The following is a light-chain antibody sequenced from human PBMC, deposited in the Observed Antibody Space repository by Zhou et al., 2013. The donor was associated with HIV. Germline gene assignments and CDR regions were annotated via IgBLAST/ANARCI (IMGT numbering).Light chain of an antibody. J-gene: IGKJ2*01. CDR3: QQCGSSPKYT. Sequence: EIVMTQSPATLSVSPGERATLSCRASQSVSSNFAWYQQKPGQSPRLLIYGASTRATGIPARFSGSGSGTDFTLTISRLEPEDFAVYYCQQCGSSPKYTFGPGTKLEIK. CDR1: QSVSSN. CDR2: GAS. V-gene: IGKV3-15*01.